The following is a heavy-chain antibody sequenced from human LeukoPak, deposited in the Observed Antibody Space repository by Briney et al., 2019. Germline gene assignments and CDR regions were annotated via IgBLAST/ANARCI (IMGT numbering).Heavy chain of an antibody. CDR1: GYTFTSYD. CDR3: ARGPVADYYYYYYMDV. Sequence: ASVKVFCKASGYTFTSYDINWVRQATGQGLEWMGWMNPNSGNTGYAQKFQGRVTITRNTSISTAYMELSSLRSEDTAVYYCARGPVADYYYYYYMDVWGKGTTVTVSS. V-gene: IGHV1-8*03. CDR2: MNPNSGNT. D-gene: IGHD4-23*01. J-gene: IGHJ6*03.